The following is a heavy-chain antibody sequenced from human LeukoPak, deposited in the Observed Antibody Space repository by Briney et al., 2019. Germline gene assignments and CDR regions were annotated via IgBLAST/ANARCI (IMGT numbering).Heavy chain of an antibody. CDR3: AIHVGGAADKWFDP. V-gene: IGHV4-59*08. D-gene: IGHD6-13*01. J-gene: IGHJ5*02. CDR1: GGSISSYY. CDR2: IYYSGST. Sequence: SETLSLTCTVSGGSISSYYWSWIRQPPGKGLEWIGYIYYSGSTNYNPSLKSRVTISVDTSKNQFSLKLSSVTAADTAVYYCAIHVGGAADKWFDPWGQGTLVTVSS.